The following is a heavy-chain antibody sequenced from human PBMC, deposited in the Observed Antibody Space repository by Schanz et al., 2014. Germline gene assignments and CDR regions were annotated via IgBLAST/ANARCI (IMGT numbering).Heavy chain of an antibody. CDR2: INSVGSNT. CDR1: GFTFSSHW. Sequence: EVQLVASGGGLVKPGGFLRLSCAASGFTFSSHWMHWVRQDPGKGLVWVARINSVGSNTDYADSVTGRFTISRDNAKNTLYLQMNTLRAEDTAVYYCARKMKLGVYGGKGHDSLDIWGQGTMVTVSS. D-gene: IGHD4-17*01. V-gene: IGHV3-74*02. CDR3: ARKMKLGVYGGKGHDSLDI. J-gene: IGHJ3*02.